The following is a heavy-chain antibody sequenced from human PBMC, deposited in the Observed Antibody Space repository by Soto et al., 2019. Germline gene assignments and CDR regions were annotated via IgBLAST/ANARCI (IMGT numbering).Heavy chain of an antibody. J-gene: IGHJ4*02. CDR2: IYYSGST. D-gene: IGHD1-20*01. V-gene: IGHV4-59*01. CDR3: ARPTYNSGSPFDY. CDR1: GGSTNSYY. Sequence: PSETLSLTCTVSGGSTNSYYWSWIRQPPGKGLEWIGYIYYSGSTNYNPSLKSRVTISVDTSKNQFSLKLSSVTAADTAVYYCARPTYNSGSPFDYWGQGTLVTVSS.